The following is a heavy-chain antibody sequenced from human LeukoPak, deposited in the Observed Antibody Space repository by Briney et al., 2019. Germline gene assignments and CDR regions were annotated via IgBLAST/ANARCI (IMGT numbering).Heavy chain of an antibody. CDR2: IYYSGST. Sequence: SETLSLTCTVSGGSISSYYWSWIRQPPGKGLEWIGYIYYSGSTNYNPSLKSRVTISVDTSKNQFSLKLSSVTAADTAVYYCARSGTIPRWGQGTLVTVSS. V-gene: IGHV4-59*01. D-gene: IGHD2-2*01. CDR3: ARSGTIPR. CDR1: GGSISSYY. J-gene: IGHJ4*02.